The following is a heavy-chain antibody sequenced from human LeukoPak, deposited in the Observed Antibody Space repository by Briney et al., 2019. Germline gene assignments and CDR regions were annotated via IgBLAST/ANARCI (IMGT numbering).Heavy chain of an antibody. D-gene: IGHD6-6*01. J-gene: IGHJ4*02. CDR2: IYYSGST. V-gene: IGHV4-59*01. CDR1: GGSISSYY. Sequence: SETLSLTCTVSGGSISSYYWSWIRQPPGKGLEWIGYIYYSGSTNYNPSLKSRVTISVVTSKNQFSLKLSSVTAADTAVYYCARASAMYSSSSFDYWGQGTLVTVSS. CDR3: ARASAMYSSSSFDY.